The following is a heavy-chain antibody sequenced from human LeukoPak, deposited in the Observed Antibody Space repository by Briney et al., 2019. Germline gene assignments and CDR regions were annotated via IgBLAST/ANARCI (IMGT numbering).Heavy chain of an antibody. CDR2: IRYDGSNK. CDR3: AKDQFGGLWESRPGYAFDI. V-gene: IGHV3-30*02. D-gene: IGHD3-16*01. CDR1: GFTFSSYG. Sequence: PGGSLRLSCAASGFTFSSYGMHWVRQAPGKGLEWVAFIRYDGSNKYYADSVKGQFTISRDNSKNTLYLQMNSLRAEDTAVYYCAKDQFGGLWESRPGYAFDIWGQGTMVTVSS. J-gene: IGHJ3*02.